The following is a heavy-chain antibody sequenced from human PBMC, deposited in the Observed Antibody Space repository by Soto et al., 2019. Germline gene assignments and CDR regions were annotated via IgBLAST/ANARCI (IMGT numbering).Heavy chain of an antibody. D-gene: IGHD3-3*01. V-gene: IGHV1-58*01. Sequence: SVKVSCKASGFTFTSSAVQWVRQARGQRLEWIGWIVVGSGNTNYAQKFQERVTITRDMSTSTAYMELSSLRSEDTAVYYCAADAMYYDFWSGYSHYGMEGWGQGTTVTVSS. CDR1: GFTFTSSA. CDR3: AADAMYYDFWSGYSHYGMEG. CDR2: IVVGSGNT. J-gene: IGHJ6*02.